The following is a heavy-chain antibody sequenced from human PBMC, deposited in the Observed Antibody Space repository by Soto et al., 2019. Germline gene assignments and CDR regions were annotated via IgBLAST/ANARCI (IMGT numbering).Heavy chain of an antibody. Sequence: PSETLSLTCTVSGGSISSGDYYWSWIRQPPGKGLEWIGYIYYSGSTYYNPSLKSRVTISVDTSKNQSSLKLSCVTAADTAVYYCARALRVVAYCSSTSCQPWFDPWGQGTLVTVSS. CDR3: ARALRVVAYCSSTSCQPWFDP. CDR1: GGSISSGDYY. CDR2: IYYSGST. J-gene: IGHJ5*02. D-gene: IGHD2-2*01. V-gene: IGHV4-30-4*01.